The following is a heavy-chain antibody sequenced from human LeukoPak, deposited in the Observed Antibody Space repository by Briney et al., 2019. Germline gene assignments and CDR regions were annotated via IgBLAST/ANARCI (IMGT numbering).Heavy chain of an antibody. V-gene: IGHV3-49*03. CDR3: TPDYGDYVVHY. CDR1: GFTFGDYA. D-gene: IGHD4-17*01. Sequence: QTGGSLRLSCTASGFTFGDYAMSWFRQAPGKGLEWVGLIRMKAYGGTKEYAASVKGRFTISRDYSKSIAYLQMNSLKTEDTAVYYCTPDYGDYVVHYWGQGTLVTVSS. CDR2: IRMKAYGGTK. J-gene: IGHJ4*02.